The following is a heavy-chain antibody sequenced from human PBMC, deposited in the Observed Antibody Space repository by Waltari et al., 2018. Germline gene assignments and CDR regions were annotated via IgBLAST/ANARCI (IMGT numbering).Heavy chain of an antibody. D-gene: IGHD3-3*01. CDR2: IYYSGST. CDR1: GGSISSYS. V-gene: IGHV4-59*01. Sequence: QVQLQESGPGLVKPSETLSLTCTVSGGSISSYSWSWIRQPPGKGLEWIGYIYYSGSTNYNTTRKSRDTITVDTSKNQFSLKLSSVTAADKAVYYCARALSNYDFWSGYIIDAFDIWGQGTMVTVSS. J-gene: IGHJ3*02. CDR3: ARALSNYDFWSGYIIDAFDI.